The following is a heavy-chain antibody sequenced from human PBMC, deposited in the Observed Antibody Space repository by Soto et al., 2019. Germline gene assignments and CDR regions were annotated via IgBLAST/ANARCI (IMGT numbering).Heavy chain of an antibody. CDR2: IYYSGST. CDR3: ARLHRRLLWFGGIPRYYFDY. CDR1: GGSISSGDYY. Sequence: PSETLSLTCTVSGGSISSGDYYWSWIRQPPGKGLEWIGYIYYSGSTYYNPSLKSRVTISVDTSKNQFSLKLSSVTAADTAVYYCARLHRRLLWFGGIPRYYFDYWGQGTLVTVSS. V-gene: IGHV4-30-4*01. D-gene: IGHD3-10*01. J-gene: IGHJ4*02.